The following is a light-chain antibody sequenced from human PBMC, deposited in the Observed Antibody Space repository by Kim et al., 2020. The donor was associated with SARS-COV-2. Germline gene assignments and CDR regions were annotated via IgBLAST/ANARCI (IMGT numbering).Light chain of an antibody. CDR1: QSVSIN. CDR3: QQYNNWPRT. Sequence: EIVMTQSPATLSVFPGERATLSCRASQSVSINLAWYQQKSGQAPRLLIYGASTRATGIPARFSGNGSGTEFTLTISSLQSEDFAVYYCQQYNNWPRTFGQGTKLEI. CDR2: GAS. J-gene: IGKJ2*01. V-gene: IGKV3-15*01.